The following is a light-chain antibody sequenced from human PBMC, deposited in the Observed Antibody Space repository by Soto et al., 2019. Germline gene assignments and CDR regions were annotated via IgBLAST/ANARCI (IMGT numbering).Light chain of an antibody. CDR3: QQYNSYSALT. V-gene: IGKV1-5*03. Sequence: DIQMTQSPSTLSASVGDRVTITCRASQSISSWLAWYQQKPGKAPKLLIYKASSLESGVPSRFSGSGSGTEFPLTISRLQPDDFATYYCQQYNSYSALTFGGGTKVEIK. CDR2: KAS. CDR1: QSISSW. J-gene: IGKJ4*01.